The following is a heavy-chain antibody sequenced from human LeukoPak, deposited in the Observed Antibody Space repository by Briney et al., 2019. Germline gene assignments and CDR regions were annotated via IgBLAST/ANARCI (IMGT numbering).Heavy chain of an antibody. Sequence: ASVKLSCKASGYTFTSYGISWVRQATGQGLEWMGWMNPNSGNTGYAQKFQGRVTMTRNTSISTAYMELSSLRSEDTAVYYCASWGSSSWYVLPYYYYGMDVWGQGTTVTVSS. CDR3: ASWGSSSWYVLPYYYYGMDV. CDR2: MNPNSGNT. J-gene: IGHJ6*02. V-gene: IGHV1-8*02. D-gene: IGHD6-13*01. CDR1: GYTFTSYG.